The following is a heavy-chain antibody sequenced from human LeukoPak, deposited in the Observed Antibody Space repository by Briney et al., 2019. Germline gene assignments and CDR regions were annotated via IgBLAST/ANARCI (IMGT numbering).Heavy chain of an antibody. CDR2: IWHDGSNK. V-gene: IGHV3-33*08. CDR3: ARPDYGASGDY. J-gene: IGHJ4*02. D-gene: IGHD4-17*01. Sequence: GGSLRLSCAASGFPFSSYAVHWVRQAPGKGLEWVAVIWHDGSNKYYTDSVKGRFTISRDDSKNTLYLQMNSLKAEDTAVYYCARPDYGASGDYWGQGTLVTVSS. CDR1: GFPFSSYA.